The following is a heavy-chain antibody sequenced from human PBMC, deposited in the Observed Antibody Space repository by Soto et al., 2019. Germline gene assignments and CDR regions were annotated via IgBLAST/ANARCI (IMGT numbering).Heavy chain of an antibody. V-gene: IGHV3-48*02. CDR1: GFSFSNSH. CDR2: INSGSDAI. CDR3: ARRSSPQIMVFTRYFDS. J-gene: IGHJ4*02. Sequence: PGGSLRLSCAASGFSFSNSHMNWVRQVPGKGLEWVSYINSGSDAIYYADSVKGRFTISRDNAKNSLFLQMNSLRDEDTAVYYCARRSSPQIMVFTRYFDSWGQGTPVTVSS. D-gene: IGHD2-8*01.